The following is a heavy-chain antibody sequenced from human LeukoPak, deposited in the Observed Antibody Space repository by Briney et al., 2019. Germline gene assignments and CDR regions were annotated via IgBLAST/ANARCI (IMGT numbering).Heavy chain of an antibody. V-gene: IGHV1-69*05. J-gene: IGHJ3*02. CDR2: IIPIFGTA. D-gene: IGHD2-2*01. Sequence: SVTVSCKATGGTFSSYAISWVRQAAGKGVEWMGRIIPIFGTANYAQKFQGRVTITTDESTSTAYMELSSLRSEDTAVYYCARDGVVPAARDAFDIWGQGTMVTVSS. CDR1: GGTFSSYA. CDR3: ARDGVVPAARDAFDI.